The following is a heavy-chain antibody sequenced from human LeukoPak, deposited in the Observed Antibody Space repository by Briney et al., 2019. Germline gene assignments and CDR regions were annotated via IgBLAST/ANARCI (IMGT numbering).Heavy chain of an antibody. V-gene: IGHV3-23*01. CDR2: ISGSGDSA. J-gene: IGHJ4*02. CDR3: AKGLRYSGVDY. CDR1: GFTFSTYA. Sequence: QTGGSLRLSCAASGFTFSTYAMNWVRQAPGKGLEWVPSISGSGDSAYYADSVKGRFTISRDNSKNTLSLQINSLRAEDTALYYCAKGLRYSGVDYWGQGTLVTVSS. D-gene: IGHD5-12*01.